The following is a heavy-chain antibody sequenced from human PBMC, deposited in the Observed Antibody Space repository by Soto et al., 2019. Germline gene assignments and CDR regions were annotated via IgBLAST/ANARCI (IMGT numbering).Heavy chain of an antibody. V-gene: IGHV3-33*01. CDR3: AREVGQQQGMTEMNWFDP. Sequence: GGSLRLSCAASGFTFSSYGMHWVRQAPGKGLEWVAVIWYDGSNKYYADSVKGRFTISRDNSKNTLYLQMNSLRAEDTAVYYCAREVGQQQGMTEMNWFDPWGQGTLVTVSS. J-gene: IGHJ5*02. CDR1: GFTFSSYG. D-gene: IGHD6-13*01. CDR2: IWYDGSNK.